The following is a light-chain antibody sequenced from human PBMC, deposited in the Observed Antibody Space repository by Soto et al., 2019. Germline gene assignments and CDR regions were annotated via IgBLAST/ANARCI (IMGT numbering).Light chain of an antibody. Sequence: EFVLTQSPGTLSLSPGERATLSCRASQSLSNNYVAWYQQKPGQAPMLLIYDTSIRASGIPDRFSGSGSGTDFTLIISRLEPEDFAIFYCQQYGTSEIIFGQGTRLDIK. CDR2: DTS. V-gene: IGKV3-20*01. CDR1: QSLSNNY. CDR3: QQYGTSEII. J-gene: IGKJ5*01.